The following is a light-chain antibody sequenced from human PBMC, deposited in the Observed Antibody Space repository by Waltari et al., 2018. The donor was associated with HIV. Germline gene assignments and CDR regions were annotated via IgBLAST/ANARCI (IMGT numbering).Light chain of an antibody. CDR2: STS. V-gene: IGLV7-43*01. CDR3: LLYFRIPHPYWA. J-gene: IGLJ3*02. CDR1: TGEVTGAYY. Sequence: QSVVTQEPSLTVAPGGTVTLTCASSTGEVTGAYYTRWLQLKTLQPPTALIYSTSNTFYWTPVLISGSFLGGRPALTLSGAQSDPEALYYCLLYFRIPHPYWAFGGVTKLTVL.